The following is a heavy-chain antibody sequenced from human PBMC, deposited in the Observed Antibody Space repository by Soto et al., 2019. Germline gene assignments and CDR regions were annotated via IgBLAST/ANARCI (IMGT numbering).Heavy chain of an antibody. CDR3: ATGGGWLPDT. V-gene: IGHV4-59*02. D-gene: IGHD5-12*01. CDR2: IDHRGTT. Sequence: QAQLHESGPGLVKPSETLSISCTVSGASVNSNYWSWIRQSPGKGLEWIGYIDHRGTTNYNPSLKSRVTISSDTPKNQFSLRLSSVTAVDTAVYYCATGGGWLPDTWGQGTLVTVSS. CDR1: GASVNSNY. J-gene: IGHJ4*02.